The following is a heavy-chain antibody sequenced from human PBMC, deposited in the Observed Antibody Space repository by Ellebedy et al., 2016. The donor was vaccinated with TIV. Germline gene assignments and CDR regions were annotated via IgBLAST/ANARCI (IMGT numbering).Heavy chain of an antibody. Sequence: SETLSLTXAVYGGSFSGYYWSWIRQPPGKGLEWIGEINHSGSTNYNPSLKSRVTISVDTSKNQFSLKLSSVTAADTAVYYCARGLVVVVPAAIFHWFNPWGQGTLVTVSS. CDR2: INHSGST. D-gene: IGHD2-2*02. V-gene: IGHV4-34*01. J-gene: IGHJ5*02. CDR3: ARGLVVVVPAAIFHWFNP. CDR1: GGSFSGYY.